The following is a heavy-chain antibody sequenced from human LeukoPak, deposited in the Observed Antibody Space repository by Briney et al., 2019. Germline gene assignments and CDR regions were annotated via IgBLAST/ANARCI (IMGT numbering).Heavy chain of an antibody. Sequence: GGSLRLSCAASGFTFSSYAMSWVRQAPGKGLEWVSAISGSGGSTYYADSVKGRFTISRDNSKNTLYLQMNSLRAEDTAVYYCAKVFEDIVVVAAAIFDYWGQGTLVTVSS. D-gene: IGHD2-15*01. CDR2: ISGSGGST. CDR1: GFTFSSYA. J-gene: IGHJ4*02. V-gene: IGHV3-23*01. CDR3: AKVFEDIVVVAAAIFDY.